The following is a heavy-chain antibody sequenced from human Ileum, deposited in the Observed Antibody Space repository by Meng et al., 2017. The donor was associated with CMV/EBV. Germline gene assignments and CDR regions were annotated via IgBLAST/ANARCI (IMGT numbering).Heavy chain of an antibody. J-gene: IGHJ4*02. V-gene: IGHV3-74*01. Sequence: EVRLVQSGGGLVQPGGSLRLSCAASGFTFNTDVMHWVRQVPGKGLEWISRISHDGIHTTYVDSVKGRFTISRDNAKNTVYLEMNSLRVEDTAMYFCARDVNWILFDFWGQGSLVTVSS. D-gene: IGHD2-2*03. CDR3: ARDVNWILFDF. CDR2: ISHDGIHT. CDR1: GFTFNTDV.